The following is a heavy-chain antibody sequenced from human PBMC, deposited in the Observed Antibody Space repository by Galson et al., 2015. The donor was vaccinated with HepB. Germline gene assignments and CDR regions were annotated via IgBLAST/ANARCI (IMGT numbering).Heavy chain of an antibody. CDR2: TSGSGGST. CDR1: EFTFSNYA. V-gene: IGHV3-23*01. J-gene: IGHJ5*02. Sequence: SLRLSCAASEFTFSNYAMSWVRQAPGKGLEWVSATSGSGGSTYYADSVKGRFTISRDNSKNTLYLQMNSLRAEDTAVYYCAKGSFGYWFDPWGQGTLVTVSS. CDR3: AKGSFGYWFDP. D-gene: IGHD3-10*01.